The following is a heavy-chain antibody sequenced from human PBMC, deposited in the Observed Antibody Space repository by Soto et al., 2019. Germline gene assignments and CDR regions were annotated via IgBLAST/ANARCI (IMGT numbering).Heavy chain of an antibody. J-gene: IGHJ6*02. Sequence: ASVKVSCKASGGTFSSYAISWVRQAPGQGLEWMGGIIPIFGTANYAQKFQGRVTITADESTSTAYMELSSLRSEDTAVYYCARVPPGDYGGNWMLPFYYYYYGMDVWGQGTAVTVSS. V-gene: IGHV1-69*13. CDR3: ARVPPGDYGGNWMLPFYYYYYGMDV. D-gene: IGHD4-17*01. CDR1: GGTFSSYA. CDR2: IIPIFGTA.